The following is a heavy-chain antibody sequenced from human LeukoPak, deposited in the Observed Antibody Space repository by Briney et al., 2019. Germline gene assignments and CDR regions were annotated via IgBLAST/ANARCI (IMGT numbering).Heavy chain of an antibody. CDR3: ATGGGWWSPDY. J-gene: IGHJ4*02. Sequence: GGSLRLSCAASGFTFSSYGIHWVRQAPGKGLEWVAVVSSDGSIKYYADSVKGRFTISRDNAKNTLYLLMNSLRAEDTAVYYCATGGGWWSPDYWGQGTLVTVSS. CDR1: GFTFSSYG. D-gene: IGHD2-15*01. V-gene: IGHV3-30*03. CDR2: VSSDGSIK.